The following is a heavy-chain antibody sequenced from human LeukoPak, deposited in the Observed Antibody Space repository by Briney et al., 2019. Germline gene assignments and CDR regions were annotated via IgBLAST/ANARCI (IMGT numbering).Heavy chain of an antibody. V-gene: IGHV3-21*04. CDR3: ARDKSAGADTGSSFYY. Sequence: GSLRLSCAASGFTFSSYSMNWVRQAPGKGLEWVSSISSSSSYIYYADSVKGRFTISRDNAKNSLYLQMNSLRAEDTAIYYCARDKSAGADTGSSFYYWGQGVLVTVSS. D-gene: IGHD3-10*01. CDR2: ISSSSSYI. J-gene: IGHJ4*02. CDR1: GFTFSSYS.